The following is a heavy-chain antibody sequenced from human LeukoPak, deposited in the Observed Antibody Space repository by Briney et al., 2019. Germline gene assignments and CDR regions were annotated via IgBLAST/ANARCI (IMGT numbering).Heavy chain of an antibody. CDR2: IYYSGST. Sequence: SETLSLTCTVSGGSISSYYWSWIRQPPGKGLEWIGYIYYSGSTNYNPSLKSRVTISVDTSKNQFSLKLSSVTAADTAVYYCARWAPGVAVAGTAHFDYWGQGTLVTVSS. CDR3: ARWAPGVAVAGTAHFDY. CDR1: GGSISSYY. D-gene: IGHD6-19*01. J-gene: IGHJ4*02. V-gene: IGHV4-59*08.